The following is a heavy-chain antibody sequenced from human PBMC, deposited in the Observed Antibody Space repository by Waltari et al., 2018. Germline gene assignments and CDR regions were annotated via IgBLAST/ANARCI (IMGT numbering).Heavy chain of an antibody. Sequence: EVQLVESGGGLVQPEGSLRLSCAASGFTFSSYEMNWVRQAPGKGLEWVSYISSSGSTIYYADSVKGRFTISRDNAKNSLYLQMNSLRAEDTAVYYCARDRVPAAIYYYYYMDVWGKGTTVTVSS. CDR1: GFTFSSYE. J-gene: IGHJ6*03. CDR2: ISSSGSTI. V-gene: IGHV3-48*03. D-gene: IGHD2-2*02. CDR3: ARDRVPAAIYYYYYMDV.